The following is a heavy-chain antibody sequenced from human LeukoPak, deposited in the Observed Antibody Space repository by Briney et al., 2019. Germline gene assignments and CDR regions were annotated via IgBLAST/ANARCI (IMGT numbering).Heavy chain of an antibody. D-gene: IGHD3-10*01. J-gene: IGHJ3*02. CDR3: AREGDVDAFDI. CDR1: GFTFSSYS. CDR2: ISSSSSYI. V-gene: IGHV3-21*04. Sequence: GGSLRLSCAASGFTFSSYSMNWVRQAPGKGLEWVSSISSSSSYIYYADSVKGRFTISRDNAKNSLYLQMNSLRAEDTAVYYCAREGDVDAFDIWGQGTLVTVSS.